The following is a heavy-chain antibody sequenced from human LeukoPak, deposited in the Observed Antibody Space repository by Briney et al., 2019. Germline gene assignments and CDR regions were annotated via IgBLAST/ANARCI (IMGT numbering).Heavy chain of an antibody. CDR1: GFTFSSYS. Sequence: GGSLRLSCAASGFTFSSYSMNWVRQAPGKGLEWVSSISSSSSYIYYADSVKGRFTISRDNAKNSLYLQMNSLRAEDTAVYYCAKGVGITMVRGVIKVYWGQGTLVTVSS. CDR3: AKGVGITMVRGVIKVY. CDR2: ISSSSSYI. V-gene: IGHV3-21*04. D-gene: IGHD3-10*01. J-gene: IGHJ4*02.